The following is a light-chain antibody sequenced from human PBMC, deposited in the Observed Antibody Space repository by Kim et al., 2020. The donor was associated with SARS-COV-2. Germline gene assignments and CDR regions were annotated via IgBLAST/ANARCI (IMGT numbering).Light chain of an antibody. J-gene: IGKJ2*01. CDR3: QLYYAWPQ. CDR1: QNVGSK. CDR2: DAS. Sequence: LSGSQGERVTLSWRASQNVGSKLAWYQHKPGQAPRLLIYDASTRATGVPARFSGSGSGTEFTLTIGSLQSEDFAVYFCQLYYAWPQFGQGTKLEI. V-gene: IGKV3D-15*01.